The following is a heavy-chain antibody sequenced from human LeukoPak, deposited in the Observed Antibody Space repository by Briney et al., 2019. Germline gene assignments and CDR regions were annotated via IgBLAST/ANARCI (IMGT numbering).Heavy chain of an antibody. Sequence: GGSLRLSCAASGFTFSSYAMSWVRQAPGKGLEWVSAISGSGGSTYYADSVKGRFTISRDNSRNTLYLQMNSLRAEDTAVYYCAKDPTMIVVVIPDYWGQGTLVTVSS. CDR3: AKDPTMIVVVIPDY. J-gene: IGHJ4*02. CDR2: ISGSGGST. CDR1: GFTFSSYA. V-gene: IGHV3-23*01. D-gene: IGHD3-22*01.